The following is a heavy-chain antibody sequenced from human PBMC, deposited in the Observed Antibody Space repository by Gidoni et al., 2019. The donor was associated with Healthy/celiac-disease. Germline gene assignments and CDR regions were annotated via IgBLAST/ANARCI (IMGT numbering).Heavy chain of an antibody. Sequence: EVQLVESGGVVVQPGGSLRLSCAASGFTFDDYTLPWVRQAPGKGLEWVALISWDGGSTYYADSVKGRFTISRDNSKNSLYLQMNSLRTEDTALYYCAKDIRYSSSWYGTDYGMDVWGQGTTVTVSS. D-gene: IGHD6-13*01. CDR2: ISWDGGST. CDR3: AKDIRYSSSWYGTDYGMDV. CDR1: GFTFDDYT. J-gene: IGHJ6*02. V-gene: IGHV3-43*01.